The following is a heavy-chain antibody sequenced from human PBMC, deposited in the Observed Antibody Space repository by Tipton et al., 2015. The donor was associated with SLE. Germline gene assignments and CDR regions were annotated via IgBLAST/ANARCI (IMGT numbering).Heavy chain of an antibody. CDR3: ARGLSGYSSSWFYYYLVMDV. CDR2: INHSGST. D-gene: IGHD6-13*01. V-gene: IGHV4-34*01. CDR1: GWPFSGYY. Sequence: TLSLTCAVYGWPFSGYYWTWTRQPPGKGLERIGEINHSGSTNYNPSLKSRVTISLDTSKNQFSLRLSSVTAADTAVYYCARGLSGYSSSWFYYYLVMDVGG. J-gene: IGHJ6*01.